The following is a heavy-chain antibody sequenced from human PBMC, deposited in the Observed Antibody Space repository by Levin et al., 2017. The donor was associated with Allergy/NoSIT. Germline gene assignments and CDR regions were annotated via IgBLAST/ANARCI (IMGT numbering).Heavy chain of an antibody. Sequence: GESLKISCAASGFTVSSYYMSWVRQAPGKGLEWVSVIYSGGSTYYADSVKGRFTISRDNSKNTLYLQMNSLRAEDTAVYYCARDNPPYSSGWYSDVWGQGTTVTVSS. CDR1: GFTVSSYY. V-gene: IGHV3-53*01. D-gene: IGHD6-19*01. CDR3: ARDNPPYSSGWYSDV. J-gene: IGHJ6*02. CDR2: IYSGGST.